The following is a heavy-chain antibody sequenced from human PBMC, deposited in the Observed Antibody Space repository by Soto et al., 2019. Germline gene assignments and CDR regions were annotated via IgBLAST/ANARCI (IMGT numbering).Heavy chain of an antibody. J-gene: IGHJ4*02. V-gene: IGHV3-30-3*01. CDR1: GFTFSSYA. CDR3: AREGAYCGGDCYPEGYFDY. Sequence: PGGSLRLSCAASGFTFSSYAMHWVRQAPGKGLKWVAVISYDGSNKYYADSVKGRFTISRDNSKNTLYLQMNSLRAEDTAVYYCAREGAYCGGDCYPEGYFDYWGQGTLVTVSS. D-gene: IGHD2-21*02. CDR2: ISYDGSNK.